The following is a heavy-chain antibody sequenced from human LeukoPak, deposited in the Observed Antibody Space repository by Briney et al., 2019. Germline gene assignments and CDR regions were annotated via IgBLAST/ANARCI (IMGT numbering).Heavy chain of an antibody. CDR3: ARNNGMDV. CDR1: GFALSSHW. V-gene: IGHV3-7*03. Sequence: GGSLRLSCAASGFALSSHWMTWVRQVPGGGPEWVANVSRDGSETYYLDSVKGRFTISKDNAKNSLYLQMNSLRAEDTALYHCARNNGMDVWGQGTTVIVSS. CDR2: VSRDGSET. J-gene: IGHJ6*02.